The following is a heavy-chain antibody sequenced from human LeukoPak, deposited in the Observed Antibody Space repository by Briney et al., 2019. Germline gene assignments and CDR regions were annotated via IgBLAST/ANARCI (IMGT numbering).Heavy chain of an antibody. D-gene: IGHD6-19*01. Sequence: GGSLRLSCAASGFTFSTFSMNWVRLAPGKGPEWVSSLSSSSTYIRYADSVKGRFNISRDNAKNSLYLQMNSLRAEDTAVYYCARDEGLTVAGPDFDYWGQRTLVTVSS. CDR3: ARDEGLTVAGPDFDY. V-gene: IGHV3-21*01. CDR1: GFTFSTFS. J-gene: IGHJ4*02. CDR2: LSSSSTYI.